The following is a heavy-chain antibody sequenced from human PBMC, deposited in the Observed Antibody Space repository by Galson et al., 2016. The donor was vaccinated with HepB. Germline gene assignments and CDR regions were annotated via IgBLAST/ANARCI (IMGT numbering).Heavy chain of an antibody. J-gene: IGHJ2*01. Sequence: SETLSLTCTVSGGSISSIIYLWGWVRQPPGKGRGWIGNFQNSGSTYYNPSLKSRGTISADTTKIQVTLRLTSVTATETAVYYCSRLRAPRIHWYFDLWGRGTLVTVSS. CDR3: SRLRAPRIHWYFDL. V-gene: IGHV4-39*01. CDR1: GGSISSIIYL. CDR2: FQNSGST.